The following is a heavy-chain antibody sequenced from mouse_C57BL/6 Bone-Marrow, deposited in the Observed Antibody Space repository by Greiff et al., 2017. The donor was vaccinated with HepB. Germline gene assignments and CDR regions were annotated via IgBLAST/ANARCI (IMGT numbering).Heavy chain of an antibody. V-gene: IGHV3-6*01. CDR2: ISYDGSN. D-gene: IGHD2-1*01. Sequence: EVKLEESGPGLVKPSQSLSLTCSVTGYSITSGYYWNWIRQFPGNKLEWMGYISYDGSNNYNPSLKNRISITRDTSKNQFFLKLNSVTTEDTATYYCARGVLYYGNYGWFAYWGQGTLVTVSA. J-gene: IGHJ3*01. CDR1: GYSITSGYY. CDR3: ARGVLYYGNYGWFAY.